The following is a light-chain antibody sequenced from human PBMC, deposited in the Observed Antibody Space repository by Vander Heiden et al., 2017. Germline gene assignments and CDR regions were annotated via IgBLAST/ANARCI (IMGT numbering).Light chain of an antibody. Sequence: DILMTQSPASLAVSLGETTTINCKSSQSVLDRSNNKNTLAWYQQKPGQPPELLFNWASTRKSGVPDRFSGSGSGTDFTLTSSSLQAEDVAVCYCQQYYNTHWTFGQGTKVEIK. V-gene: IGKV4-1*01. CDR1: QSVLDRSNNKNT. CDR2: WAS. CDR3: QQYYNTHWT. J-gene: IGKJ1*01.